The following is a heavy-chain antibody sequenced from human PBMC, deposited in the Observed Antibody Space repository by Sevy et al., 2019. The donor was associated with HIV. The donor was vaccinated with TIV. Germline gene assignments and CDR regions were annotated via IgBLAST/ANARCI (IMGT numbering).Heavy chain of an antibody. J-gene: IGHJ4*02. CDR3: ARYARGSIDY. Sequence: GGYLRLSCAASGFTFSSYRMNWVRQAPGKGLEWVSYISSSSSTIYYADSVKGRFTISRDMAKNSLYLQMNSLRDEDTAVYYCARYARGSIDYWGQGTLVTVSS. D-gene: IGHD3-16*01. CDR1: GFTFSSYR. CDR2: ISSSSSTI. V-gene: IGHV3-48*02.